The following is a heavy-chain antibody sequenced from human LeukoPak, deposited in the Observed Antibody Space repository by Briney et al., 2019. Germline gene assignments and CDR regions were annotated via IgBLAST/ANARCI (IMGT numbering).Heavy chain of an antibody. J-gene: IGHJ4*02. D-gene: IGHD6-13*01. CDR1: GYSFTSYW. CDR2: IYPGDSDT. Sequence: GESLKIPCKGSGYSFTSYWIGWVRQVPGKGPEWMGIIYPGDSDTRYSPSFQGQVTISADKSISTAYLQWSSLKASDTAMYYCARRGIAAAGTEDYWGQGTLVTVSS. CDR3: ARRGIAAAGTEDY. V-gene: IGHV5-51*01.